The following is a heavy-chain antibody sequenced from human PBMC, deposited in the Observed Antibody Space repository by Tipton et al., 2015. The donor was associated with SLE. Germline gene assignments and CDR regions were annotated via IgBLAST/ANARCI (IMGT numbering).Heavy chain of an antibody. D-gene: IGHD6-13*01. CDR3: VRGEGIFAY. J-gene: IGHJ4*02. CDR2: IGADNGNT. V-gene: IGHV1-18*01. Sequence: QLVQSGSELKTPGASVKVSCKASGYAFSTYAINWVRQAPGQGLEWMGWIGADNGNTNYALKFQGRVTMTRDKTTSTAYMELRSLRSDDTAIYYCVRGEGIFAYWGQGTLVTVSS. CDR1: GYAFSTYA.